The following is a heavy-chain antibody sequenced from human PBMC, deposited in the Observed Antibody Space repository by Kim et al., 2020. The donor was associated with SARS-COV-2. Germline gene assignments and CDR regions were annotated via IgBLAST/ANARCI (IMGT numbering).Heavy chain of an antibody. D-gene: IGHD5-18*01. V-gene: IGHV3-49*04. Sequence: GGSLRLSCTASGFTFGDYAMSWVRQAPGKGLEWVGFIRSKAYGGTTEYAASVKGRFTISRDDSKSIAYLQMNSLKTEDTAVYYCTRDRPHVYSYGYQLFDYWGQGTLVTVSS. CDR3: TRDRPHVYSYGYQLFDY. CDR2: IRSKAYGGTT. J-gene: IGHJ4*02. CDR1: GFTFGDYA.